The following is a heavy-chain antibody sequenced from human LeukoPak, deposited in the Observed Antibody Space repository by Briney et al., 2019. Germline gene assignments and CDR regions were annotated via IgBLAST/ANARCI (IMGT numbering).Heavy chain of an antibody. J-gene: IGHJ4*02. Sequence: GESLKISLEGSGYSFTNYWIGWVRQMPGKGLEGMGIIYPGDSDTTYSPSFQGQVTISADKSISTAYLQWRSLQAWDTAMYSCARPFRGGDSCPGYWGQGSLVTVSS. V-gene: IGHV5-51*01. CDR3: ARPFRGGDSCPGY. CDR1: GYSFTNYW. CDR2: IYPGDSDT. D-gene: IGHD2-15*01.